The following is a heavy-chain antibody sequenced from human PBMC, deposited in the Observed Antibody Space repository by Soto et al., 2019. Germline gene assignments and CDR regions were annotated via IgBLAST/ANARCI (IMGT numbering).Heavy chain of an antibody. Sequence: QVQLVQSGAEVKKPGSSVKVSCKASGGTFSSYTISWVRQAPGQGLEWMGRIIPILGIANYAQKFQGRVTITADKSTSTAYMELSSLRSEDTAVYYCARADHDSGDSSFDYWGQGTLVTVSS. J-gene: IGHJ4*02. CDR1: GGTFSSYT. V-gene: IGHV1-69*02. CDR2: IIPILGIA. CDR3: ARADHDSGDSSFDY. D-gene: IGHD4-17*01.